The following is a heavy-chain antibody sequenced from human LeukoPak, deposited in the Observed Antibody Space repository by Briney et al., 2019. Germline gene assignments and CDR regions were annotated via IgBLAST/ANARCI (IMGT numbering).Heavy chain of an antibody. CDR3: ARGDHYCSSTSCQFLYYFDY. CDR2: IKQDGSEK. J-gene: IGHJ4*02. Sequence: GGSLRLSCAASGFTFSSYWMSWVRQAPGKGLEWVANIKQDGSEKYYVDSVKGRFTISRDNAKNSLYLQMNSLRAEDTAVYYCARGDHYCSSTSCQFLYYFDYWGRGTLVTVSS. V-gene: IGHV3-7*04. CDR1: GFTFSSYW. D-gene: IGHD2-2*01.